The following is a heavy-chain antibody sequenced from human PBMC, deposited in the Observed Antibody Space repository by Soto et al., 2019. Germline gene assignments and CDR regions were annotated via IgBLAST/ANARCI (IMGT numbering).Heavy chain of an antibody. D-gene: IGHD3-10*01. J-gene: IGHJ4*02. V-gene: IGHV1-69*01. CDR1: GGTFSNYP. CDR3: ARLRGDS. Sequence: QVQLVQSGAEVKRPGSSVKVSCKASGGTFSNYPISWVRQAPGQGLEWMGGIIPLYDTSNYAQKFQGRLTITADESTTTTYMELTSLGSEDTAVYYCARLRGDSWGQGTLVTVSS. CDR2: IIPLYDTS.